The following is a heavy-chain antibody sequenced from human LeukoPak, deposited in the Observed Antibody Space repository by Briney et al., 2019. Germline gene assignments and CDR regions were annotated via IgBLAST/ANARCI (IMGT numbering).Heavy chain of an antibody. CDR3: TRGWCTTSCYSWERVIAGFDP. CDR1: GGTFSSYA. J-gene: IGHJ5*02. V-gene: IGHV1-69*05. D-gene: IGHD2-2*02. Sequence: SVKVSCKASGGTFSSYAISWVRQAPGQGLEWMGGIIPIFGTANYAQKFQGRVTITTDESTSTAYMELSSLRSEDTAVYYCTRGWCTTSCYSWERVIAGFDPWGQGTLVTISS. CDR2: IIPIFGTA.